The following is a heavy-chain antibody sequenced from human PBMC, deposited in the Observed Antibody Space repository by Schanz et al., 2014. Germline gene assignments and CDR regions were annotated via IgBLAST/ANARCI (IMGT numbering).Heavy chain of an antibody. D-gene: IGHD3-3*01. J-gene: IGHJ4*02. CDR3: ARDKGGYYPFDY. CDR2: IKQDESER. V-gene: IGHV3-7*01. CDR1: GFSFSDYG. Sequence: VQLVESGGGVVQPGRSLRLSCAGSGFSFSDYGMHWVRQAPGRGLEWEANIKQDESERSYVDSVKGRFTISRDNAKNSLYLQMNSLRAEDTAVYYCARDKGGYYPFDYWGQGTLVTVSS.